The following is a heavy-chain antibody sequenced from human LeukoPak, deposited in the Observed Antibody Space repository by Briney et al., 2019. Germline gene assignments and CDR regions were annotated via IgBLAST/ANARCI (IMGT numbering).Heavy chain of an antibody. D-gene: IGHD6-19*01. J-gene: IGHJ3*02. Sequence: PGGSLRLSCAASGFTFSRYWMSWVRQAPGKGLEWVASIKQDGSERYYVDSVKGRFTISSDNAKNSVYVQMNSLRAEDTAVFYCARGASYSSDWYDAFDIWGQGTMVTVSS. CDR2: IKQDGSER. V-gene: IGHV3-7*02. CDR1: GFTFSRYW. CDR3: ARGASYSSDWYDAFDI.